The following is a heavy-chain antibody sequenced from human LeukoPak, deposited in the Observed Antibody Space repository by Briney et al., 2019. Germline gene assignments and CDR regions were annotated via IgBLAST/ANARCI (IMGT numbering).Heavy chain of an antibody. CDR3: ARDQGSGWYGGWFDP. Sequence: SQTLSLTCTVSGGSISSGSYYWSWIRQPAGKGLEWIGRIYTSGSTNYNPSLKSRVTISVDTSKNQFSLKLSSVTAADTAVYYCARDQGSGWYGGWFDPWGQGTLVTVSS. CDR2: IYTSGST. D-gene: IGHD6-19*01. V-gene: IGHV4-61*02. CDR1: GGSISSGSYY. J-gene: IGHJ5*02.